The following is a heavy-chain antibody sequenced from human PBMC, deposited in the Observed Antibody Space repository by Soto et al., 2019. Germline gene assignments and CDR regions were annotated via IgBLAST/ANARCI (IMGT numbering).Heavy chain of an antibody. J-gene: IGHJ6*03. Sequence: LETQSLTCAVYGGSFSGYYWSWIRQPPGKGLEWIGEINHSGSTNYNPSLKSRVTISVDTSKNQFSLKLSSVTAADTAVYYCARGVAARPIAYYYYYYMDVWGKGTTVTVSS. CDR2: INHSGST. CDR1: GGSFSGYY. CDR3: ARGVAARPIAYYYYYYMDV. V-gene: IGHV4-34*01. D-gene: IGHD6-6*01.